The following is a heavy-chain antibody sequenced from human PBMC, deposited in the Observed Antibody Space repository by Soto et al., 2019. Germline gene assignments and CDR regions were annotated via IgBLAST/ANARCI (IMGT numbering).Heavy chain of an antibody. V-gene: IGHV1-69*01. Sequence: QVQLVQSGAYVKKPGASVKVSCNASGGTFSSYAISWVRQAPGPGIEWMGGIIPIFGPANYAQKFQGRVTITADASTSTACMELCSLRSEATAVYYCAREAYDSTPFMDFWGHGTTVTVAS. J-gene: IGHJ6*02. CDR3: AREAYDSTPFMDF. D-gene: IGHD3-22*01. CDR1: GGTFSSYA. CDR2: IIPIFGPA.